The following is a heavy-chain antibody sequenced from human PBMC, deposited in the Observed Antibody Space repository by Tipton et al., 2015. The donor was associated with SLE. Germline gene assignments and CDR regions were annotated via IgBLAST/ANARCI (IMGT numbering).Heavy chain of an antibody. J-gene: IGHJ4*02. D-gene: IGHD3-3*01. CDR3: TSKGSLTIFGVAFTN. Sequence: SLRLSCAASGFTFSGSALHWVRQASGKGLEWVGHIRGKGNSYATAYAASVKGRFTISRDDSKNTAYLQMNSLKTEDTAVYYCTSKGSLTIFGVAFTNWGQGTLVTVSS. V-gene: IGHV3-73*01. CDR2: IRGKGNSYAT. CDR1: GFTFSGSA.